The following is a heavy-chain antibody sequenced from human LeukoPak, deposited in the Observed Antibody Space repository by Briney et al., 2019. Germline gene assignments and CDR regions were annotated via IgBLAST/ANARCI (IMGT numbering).Heavy chain of an antibody. J-gene: IGHJ4*02. Sequence: PSETLSLTCTVSGDSISSYSWSWIRQPPGKGLEWIGYIYYSGSTNYNPSLKSRVTISVDTSKNQFSLKLSSVTTADTAVYYCARRYCSGGSCYPDYWGQGTLVTVSS. V-gene: IGHV4-59*08. CDR1: GDSISSYS. D-gene: IGHD2-15*01. CDR2: IYYSGST. CDR3: ARRYCSGGSCYPDY.